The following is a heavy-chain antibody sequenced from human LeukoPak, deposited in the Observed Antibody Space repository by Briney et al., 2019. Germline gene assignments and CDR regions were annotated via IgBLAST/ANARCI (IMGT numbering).Heavy chain of an antibody. V-gene: IGHV1-46*01. CDR1: GYTFTGYH. CDR3: ARRGQWLASDY. CDR2: INPSGGST. J-gene: IGHJ4*02. Sequence: GASVKVSCKASGYTFTGYHIHWVRQAPGQGLEWMGIINPSGGSTSYAQKFQGRVTMARDTSASTVYMELSSLRSEDTAVYYCARRGQWLASDYWGQGTLVTVSS. D-gene: IGHD6-19*01.